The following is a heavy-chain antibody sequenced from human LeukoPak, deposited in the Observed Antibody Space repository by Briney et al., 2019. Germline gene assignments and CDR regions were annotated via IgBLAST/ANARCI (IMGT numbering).Heavy chain of an antibody. CDR3: ARRTTWFDY. J-gene: IGHJ4*02. CDR2: INPSGDST. V-gene: IGHV1-46*01. Sequence: ASVKVSCKASGYTFTSYDMHWVRQAPGQGLGWMGIINPSGDSTSYAQKFQGRVTMTRDTSTSTVYMELSSLRSDDTAVYYCARRTTWFDYWGQGTLVTVSS. CDR1: GYTFTSYD. D-gene: IGHD2/OR15-2a*01.